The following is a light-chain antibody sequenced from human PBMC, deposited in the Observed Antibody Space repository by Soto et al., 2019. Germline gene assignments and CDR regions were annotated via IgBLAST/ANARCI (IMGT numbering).Light chain of an antibody. CDR1: QGIRND. Sequence: DIQMTQSPSYLSESVGDRFTITCRASQGIRNDLGWYQKKPGKAPKRLIYAAYTLQSGVPSRFRGSGYGTELTITISSIQAEDFETYYCLQHYRYPRTFGQGTKVDIK. J-gene: IGKJ1*01. CDR3: LQHYRYPRT. CDR2: AAY. V-gene: IGKV1-17*01.